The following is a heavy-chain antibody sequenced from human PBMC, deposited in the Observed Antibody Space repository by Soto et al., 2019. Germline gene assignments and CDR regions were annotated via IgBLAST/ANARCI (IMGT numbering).Heavy chain of an antibody. CDR3: SREWALRSLVAGSNSYGMDV. V-gene: IGHV1-2*04. J-gene: IGHJ6*02. CDR2: INPNSGGT. CDR1: GYTFTGYY. Sequence: QVQLVQSGAEVKKPGASVKVSCKASGYTFTGYYMHWVRQAPGQGLEWMGWINPNSGGTNYAQKCQGWVTMTRDTYISTAYMELSRLISDDTAVYYCSREWALRSLVAGSNSYGMDVWCQGTTVTVSS. D-gene: IGHD6-19*01.